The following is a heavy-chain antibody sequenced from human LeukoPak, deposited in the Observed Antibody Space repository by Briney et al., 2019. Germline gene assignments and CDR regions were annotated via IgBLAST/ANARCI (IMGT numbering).Heavy chain of an antibody. CDR1: GFTVSSNY. J-gene: IGHJ4*02. Sequence: GGSLRLSCAASGFTVSSNYMSWVRQAPGKGLEWVSFIDSSTRTIFYADSVKGRFTISRDNAKNSLFLQMNSLRAEDTAVYYCARRVPSQVITDYFDYWGQGALVTVSS. CDR3: ARRVPSQVITDYFDY. V-gene: IGHV3-48*04. D-gene: IGHD3-16*01. CDR2: IDSSTRTI.